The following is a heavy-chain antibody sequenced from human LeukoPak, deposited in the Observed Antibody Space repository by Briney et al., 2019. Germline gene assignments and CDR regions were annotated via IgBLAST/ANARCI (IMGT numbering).Heavy chain of an antibody. CDR3: AKQGHDYGDHFDY. CDR2: ITWNGGST. CDR1: RFIFDNYG. V-gene: IGHV3-20*04. J-gene: IGHJ4*02. D-gene: IGHD4-17*01. Sequence: GGSLRLSCAASRFIFDNYGMSWVRQAPGKGLEWVSGITWNGGSTGYADSVKGRFTISRDNAKNSLYLQMNSLRAEDTAVYYCAKQGHDYGDHFDYWGQGTLVTVSS.